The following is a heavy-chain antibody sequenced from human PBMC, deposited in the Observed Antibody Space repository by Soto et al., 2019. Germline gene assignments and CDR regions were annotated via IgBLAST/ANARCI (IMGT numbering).Heavy chain of an antibody. Sequence: QVQLVQSGAEVKKPGASVKVSCKSSGYTFTGYYMHWVRQAPGQGLEWMGWINPNSGGTNYAQKFQGWVTRTRDKSISTAYMELSRLRSDDTAVYYCARKPRYCSGGSCYSEAFDIWGQGTMVTVSS. V-gene: IGHV1-2*04. J-gene: IGHJ3*02. CDR3: ARKPRYCSGGSCYSEAFDI. CDR2: INPNSGGT. D-gene: IGHD2-15*01. CDR1: GYTFTGYY.